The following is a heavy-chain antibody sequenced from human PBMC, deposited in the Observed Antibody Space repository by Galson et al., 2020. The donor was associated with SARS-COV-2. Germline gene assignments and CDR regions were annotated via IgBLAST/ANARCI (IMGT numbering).Heavy chain of an antibody. CDR1: GFTFSSYG. CDR3: AYCSGGSCPPYYYYGMDV. V-gene: IGHV3-30*03. D-gene: IGHD2-15*01. CDR2: ISYDGSNK. Sequence: QLGESLKISCAASGFTFSSYGMHWVRQAPGKGLEWVAVISYDGSNKYYADSVKGRFTISRDNSKNTLYLQMNSLRAEDTAVYYCAYCSGGSCPPYYYYGMDVWGQGTTVTVSS. J-gene: IGHJ6*02.